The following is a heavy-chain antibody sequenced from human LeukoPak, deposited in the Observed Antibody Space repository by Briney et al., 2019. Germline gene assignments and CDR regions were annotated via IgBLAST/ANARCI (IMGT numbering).Heavy chain of an antibody. D-gene: IGHD2-15*01. J-gene: IGHJ4*02. CDR3: AREGMVAYFDY. CDR2: IYTSGST. Sequence: PSETLSLTCTVSGGSISSGSYYWSWLRQPAGTGLEWIGRIYTSGSTNYNPSLKSRVTISVDTSKNQFSLKLSSVTAADTAVYYCAREGMVAYFDYWGQGTLVTVSS. V-gene: IGHV4-61*02. CDR1: GGSISSGSYY.